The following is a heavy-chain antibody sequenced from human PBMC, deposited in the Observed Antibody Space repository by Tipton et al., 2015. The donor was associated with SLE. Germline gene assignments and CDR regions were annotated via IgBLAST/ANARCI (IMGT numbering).Heavy chain of an antibody. CDR2: ISAYNGNT. J-gene: IGHJ3*02. CDR3: AKDVWAEGGDPRGAFDI. D-gene: IGHD2-21*02. Sequence: QSGAEVKKPGASVKVSCKASGYTFTSHGISWVRQAPGQGLEWMGWISAYNGNTNYAPKLQGRVTMTTDTSTSTAYMELRSLRSDDTAVYYCAKDVWAEGGDPRGAFDIWGQGTLVTVSS. CDR1: GYTFTSHG. V-gene: IGHV1-18*01.